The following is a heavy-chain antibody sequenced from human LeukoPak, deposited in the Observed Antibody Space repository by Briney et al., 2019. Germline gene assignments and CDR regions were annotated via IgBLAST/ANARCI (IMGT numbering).Heavy chain of an antibody. D-gene: IGHD1-26*01. CDR1: GGSISSYY. V-gene: IGHV4-59*01. J-gene: IGHJ4*02. CDR2: IYYSGST. Sequence: KSSETLSLTCSVCGGSISSYYWSWIRQPPGKGLEWIGYIYYSGSTNYNPSLKSRVTISVDTSKNQFSLKLSSVTAADTAVYYCARSVGSERDFDYWGQGTLVTVSS. CDR3: ARSVGSERDFDY.